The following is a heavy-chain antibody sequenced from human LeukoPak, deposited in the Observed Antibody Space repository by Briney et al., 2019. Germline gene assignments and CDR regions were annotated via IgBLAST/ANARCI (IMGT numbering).Heavy chain of an antibody. V-gene: IGHV1-18*01. CDR2: ISTYNGHT. Sequence: GASVKVSCKASGYTFTTYALNWVRQAPGQGLGWLGLISTYNGHTMYAQKVQGRVTLTMDTSTSTAYLELSSLRFDDTAVYYCARDLRATLITGSGYWGQGTLVTVSS. D-gene: IGHD3-9*01. J-gene: IGHJ4*02. CDR3: ARDLRATLITGSGY. CDR1: GYTFTTYA.